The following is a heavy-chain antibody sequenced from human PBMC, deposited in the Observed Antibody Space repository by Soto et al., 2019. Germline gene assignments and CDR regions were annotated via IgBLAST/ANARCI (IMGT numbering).Heavy chain of an antibody. J-gene: IGHJ4*02. CDR1: GVTVGNNY. D-gene: IGHD4-17*01. Sequence: EVRLVESGGGLVQPGGSLRLSCAASGVTVGNNYMSWVRQAPGKGPEWVSVTYSGGDTRYQDSVKGRFTMSRDSTKNTVYLQMVSLRAADTAVFFCARNVPVTALGYWGQGSLVTVSS. V-gene: IGHV3-66*01. CDR3: ARNVPVTALGY. CDR2: TYSGGDT.